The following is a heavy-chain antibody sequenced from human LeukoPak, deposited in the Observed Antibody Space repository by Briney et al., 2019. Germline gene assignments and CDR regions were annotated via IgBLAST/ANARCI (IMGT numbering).Heavy chain of an antibody. CDR2: IYTSGST. CDR1: GGSISSYY. CDR3: ARSNSYYCSSTSCYPYPEYYFDY. D-gene: IGHD2-2*01. Sequence: SETLSLTCTVSGGSISSYYWSWIRQPAGKGLEWIGRIYTSGSTNYNPSLKSRVTMSVDTAKNQFSLKLSSVTAADTAVYYCARSNSYYCSSTSCYPYPEYYFDYWGQGTLVTVSS. J-gene: IGHJ4*02. V-gene: IGHV4-4*07.